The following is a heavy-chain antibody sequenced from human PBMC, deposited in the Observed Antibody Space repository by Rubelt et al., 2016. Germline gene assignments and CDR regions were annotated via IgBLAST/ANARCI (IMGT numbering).Heavy chain of an antibody. J-gene: IGHJ4*02. V-gene: IGHV3-23*01. CDR1: GFTFSSFA. CDR3: AREWRAAAADDH. CDR2: ISGSGGKT. D-gene: IGHD6-13*01. Sequence: EVQLLESGGGLVQPGGSLRLSCAASGFTFSSFAMTWVRQAPGKGLEWVSRISGSGGKTYHADSVKGRFTISRDNSKNTLYFEMNSLRAEDTAVYYCAREWRAAAADDHWGQGTLVTVSS.